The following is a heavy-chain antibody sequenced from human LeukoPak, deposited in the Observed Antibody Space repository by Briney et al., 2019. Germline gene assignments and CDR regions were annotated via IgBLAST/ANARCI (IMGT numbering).Heavy chain of an antibody. V-gene: IGHV3-48*04. Sequence: GGSLRLSCAASGFTFSSYSMNWVRQAPGKGLEWVSYISSSSSTIYYADSVKGRFTISRDNAKNSLYLQMNSLRAADTAVYYCARDAPDAYYYSWGQGTLVTVSS. J-gene: IGHJ4*02. CDR3: ARDAPDAYYYS. CDR1: GFTFSSYS. D-gene: IGHD3-22*01. CDR2: ISSSSSTI.